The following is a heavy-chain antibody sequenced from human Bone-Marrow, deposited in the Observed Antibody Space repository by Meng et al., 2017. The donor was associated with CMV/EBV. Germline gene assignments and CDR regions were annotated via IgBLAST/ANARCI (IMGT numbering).Heavy chain of an antibody. V-gene: IGHV1-8*03. D-gene: IGHD4-11*01. CDR1: GYTFTSYD. CDR3: ARVPTPTSYSNYYYYGMDV. CDR2: MNPNSGNT. Sequence: ASVKVSCKASGYTFTSYDINWVRQATGQGLEWMGWMNPNSGNTGYAQKFQGRVTITRNTSISTAYMELSSLRSEDTAVYYCARVPTPTSYSNYYYYGMDVWGQGTTVTGSS. J-gene: IGHJ6*02.